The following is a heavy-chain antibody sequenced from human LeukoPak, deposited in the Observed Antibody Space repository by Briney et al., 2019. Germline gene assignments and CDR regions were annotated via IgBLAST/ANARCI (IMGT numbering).Heavy chain of an antibody. CDR2: IYHSGST. V-gene: IGHV4-38-2*02. CDR1: GYSISSGYY. CDR3: ARTTEGYCSSTRCYGFSYYYYMDV. J-gene: IGHJ6*03. Sequence: SETLSLTCTVSGYSISSGYYWGWIRQPPGKGLEWIGSIYHSGSTYYNPSLKSRVTISVDTSKNQFSLKLCSVTAADTAVYYCARTTEGYCSSTRCYGFSYYYYMDVWGKGTTVTISS. D-gene: IGHD2-2*01.